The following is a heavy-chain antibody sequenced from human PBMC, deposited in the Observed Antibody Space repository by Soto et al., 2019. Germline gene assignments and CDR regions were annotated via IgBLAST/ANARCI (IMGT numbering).Heavy chain of an antibody. J-gene: IGHJ4*02. CDR2: INGDGSTT. D-gene: IGHD3-22*01. V-gene: IGHV3-74*01. Sequence: GGSLRLSCAASGFTFSSYWMHWVRQAPGKGLVWVSRINGDGSTTTYADSVKGRFIISRDNAKNMLYLQMNSLTAEDTAVYYCARPRYDGSGTPFDHWGQGTLVTFSS. CDR3: ARPRYDGSGTPFDH. CDR1: GFTFSSYW.